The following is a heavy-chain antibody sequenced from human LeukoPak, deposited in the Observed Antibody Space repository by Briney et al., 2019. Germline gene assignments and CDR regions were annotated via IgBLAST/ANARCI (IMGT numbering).Heavy chain of an antibody. CDR3: ARHAVFDWSPMGYGMDV. CDR2: ISSSSSYT. CDR1: GFTFSDYY. Sequence: GGSLRLSCAASGFTFSDYYMSWIRQAPGKGLEWVSYISSSSSYTNYADSVKGRFTISRDNAKNSLYLQVNSLRAEDTAVYYCARHAVFDWSPMGYGMDVWGQGTTVTVSS. D-gene: IGHD3-9*01. J-gene: IGHJ6*02. V-gene: IGHV3-11*06.